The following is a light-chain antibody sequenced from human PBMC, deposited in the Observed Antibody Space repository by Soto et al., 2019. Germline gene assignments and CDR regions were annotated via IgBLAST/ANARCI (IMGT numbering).Light chain of an antibody. CDR3: QQYNKWPLFT. CDR1: QSVSSN. J-gene: IGKJ3*01. Sequence: EMIMTQSPATLSVSPGERATLSCRASQSVSSNLAWYQQRPGRAPRLLIYGASTRATGIPARFSGSGSGTEFTLTIRSLQSEDFALYYCQQYNKWPLFTFGPGTRVDFK. CDR2: GAS. V-gene: IGKV3-15*01.